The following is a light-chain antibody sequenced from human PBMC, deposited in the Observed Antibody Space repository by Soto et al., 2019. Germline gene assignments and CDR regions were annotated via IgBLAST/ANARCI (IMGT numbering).Light chain of an antibody. Sequence: EIVLTQSPGTLSLSPGERATLSCRASQSVSNSYLAWYQQKPGLAPRLLIYGASSRATGIPDRFSGSGSGTDFTLTISRLESEDFAVYYCQQYGSSPFTFGPGTKVDIK. V-gene: IGKV3-20*01. CDR3: QQYGSSPFT. CDR2: GAS. CDR1: QSVSNSY. J-gene: IGKJ3*01.